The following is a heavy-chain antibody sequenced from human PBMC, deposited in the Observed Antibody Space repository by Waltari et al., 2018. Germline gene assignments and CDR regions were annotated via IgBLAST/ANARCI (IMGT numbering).Heavy chain of an antibody. D-gene: IGHD2-21*01. CDR3: AASEGCGGDCYIFDY. Sequence: QVQLQQWGAGLLKPSETLSLTCAVYGGSFRGYYWSWIRQPPGKGLEWIGEINHSGSTNYDPSLKSRVTISVDTSKNQFSLKLSSVTAADTAVYYCAASEGCGGDCYIFDYWGQGTLVTVSS. V-gene: IGHV4-34*01. CDR1: GGSFRGYY. CDR2: INHSGST. J-gene: IGHJ4*02.